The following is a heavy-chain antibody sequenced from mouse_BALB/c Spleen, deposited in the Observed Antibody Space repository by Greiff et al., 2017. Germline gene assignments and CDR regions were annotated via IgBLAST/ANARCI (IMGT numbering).Heavy chain of an antibody. CDR2: INSDGGST. CDR3: ARHEYYGRASGNYYAMDY. V-gene: IGHV5-2*01. CDR1: EYEFPSHD. Sequence: EVKLVESGGGLVQPGESLKLSCESNEYEFPSHDMSWVRKTPEKRLELVAAINSDGGSTYYPDTMERRFIISRDNTKKTLYLQMSSLRSEDTALYYCARHEYYGRASGNYYAMDYWGQGTSVTVSS. D-gene: IGHD1-1*01. J-gene: IGHJ4*01.